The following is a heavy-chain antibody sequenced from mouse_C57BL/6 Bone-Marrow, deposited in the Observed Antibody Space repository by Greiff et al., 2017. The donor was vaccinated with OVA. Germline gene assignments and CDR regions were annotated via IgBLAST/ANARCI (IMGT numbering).Heavy chain of an antibody. CDR1: GFTFSSYG. D-gene: IGHD4-1*01. CDR3: ARHWDGAWFAY. V-gene: IGHV5-6*01. CDR2: ISSGGSYT. J-gene: IGHJ3*01. Sequence: EVQRVESGGDLVKPGGSLKLSCAASGFTFSSYGMSWVSQTPDKRLEWVATISSGGSYTYYPDSVKGRFTISRDNAKNTLYLQMSSLKSEDTAMYYCARHWDGAWFAYWGQGTLVTVSA.